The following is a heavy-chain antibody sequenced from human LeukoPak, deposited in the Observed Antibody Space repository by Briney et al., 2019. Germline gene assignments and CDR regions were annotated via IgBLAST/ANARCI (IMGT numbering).Heavy chain of an antibody. D-gene: IGHD3-22*01. CDR1: GFTFSSYS. CDR2: ISSSSSYI. CDR3: ARDPMIGPYYFDY. Sequence: PGGSLRLSCAASGFTFSSYSMNWVRQAPEKGLEWVSSISSSSSYIYYADSVKGRFTISRDNAKNSLYLQMNSLRAEDTAVYYCARDPMIGPYYFDYWGQGTLVTVSS. V-gene: IGHV3-21*01. J-gene: IGHJ4*02.